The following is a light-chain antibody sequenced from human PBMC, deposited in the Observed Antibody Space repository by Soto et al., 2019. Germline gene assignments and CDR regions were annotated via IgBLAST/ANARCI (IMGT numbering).Light chain of an antibody. J-gene: IGKJ5*01. CDR3: QQSYSSSPIT. CDR2: AAS. V-gene: IGKV1-39*01. Sequence: DIQLTQSPSSLSASVGDRVTMTCRASETISAFLNWYQHKPGKAPKLLISAASRLQSGVPPRFSGSGSGTDFTLTINSLRPEDFASYYCQQSYSSSPITFGPGTRLAI. CDR1: ETISAF.